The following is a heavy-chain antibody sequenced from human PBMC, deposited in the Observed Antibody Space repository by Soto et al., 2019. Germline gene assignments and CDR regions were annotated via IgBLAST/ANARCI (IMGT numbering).Heavy chain of an antibody. D-gene: IGHD3-22*01. CDR1: GFTFSSYE. CDR2: ISYSGSTI. V-gene: IGHV3-48*03. J-gene: IGHJ4*02. Sequence: GGSLRLSCAASGFTFSSYEMNWVRQAPGKGLEWVSYISYSGSTIYYADSVKGRFTISRDSAKNSLYLQMNSLRAEDTAVYYCARDYYDGSHYYPAGCDYWGQGTLVTVSS. CDR3: ARDYYDGSHYYPAGCDY.